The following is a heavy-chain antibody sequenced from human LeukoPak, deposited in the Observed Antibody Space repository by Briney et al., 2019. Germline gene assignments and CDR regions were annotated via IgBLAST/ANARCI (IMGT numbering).Heavy chain of an antibody. CDR1: GGSLRGFF. CDR2: INDSGSI. CDR3: ARVESYYFYYMDV. J-gene: IGHJ6*03. V-gene: IGHV4-34*01. Sequence: SETLSLTCDVYGGSLRGFFWSWIRQPPGKGLEWIGEINDSGSINYNPSLKTRVTISLDTSKNQFSLKLSSVTAADTAIHYCARVESYYFYYMDVWGKGTTVTVSS.